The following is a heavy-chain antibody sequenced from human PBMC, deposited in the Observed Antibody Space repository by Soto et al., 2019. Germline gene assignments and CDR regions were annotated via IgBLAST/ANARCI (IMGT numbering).Heavy chain of an antibody. D-gene: IGHD2-2*01. CDR3: ARAPRYCSGTNCSSGLDV. J-gene: IGHJ6*02. CDR1: GGSVSSVGYS. V-gene: IGHV4-30-2*01. CDR2: IFHSGSS. Sequence: SETLSLTCAVSGGSVSSVGYSWSWIRQPPGEGLEWIGDIFHSGSSNYNPSLKTRVTISVDRSKNHFSLRLTSVTAADTALYYCARAPRYCSGTNCSSGLDVWGPGTTVTVSS.